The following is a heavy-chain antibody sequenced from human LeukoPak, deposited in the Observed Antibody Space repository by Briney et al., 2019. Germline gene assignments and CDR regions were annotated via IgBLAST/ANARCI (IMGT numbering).Heavy chain of an antibody. D-gene: IGHD6-19*01. Sequence: GGSLRLSCTASGFTFSSYWMHWVRHAPGKGLVWVSHINSDGSSTDYADSVKGRFIISRDNAKNTLYLQMNSLRAEDTAVYYCARDLITVAGGDGAPGFDYWGQGTLVTVSS. CDR1: GFTFSSYW. CDR2: INSDGSST. CDR3: ARDLITVAGGDGAPGFDY. V-gene: IGHV3-74*01. J-gene: IGHJ4*02.